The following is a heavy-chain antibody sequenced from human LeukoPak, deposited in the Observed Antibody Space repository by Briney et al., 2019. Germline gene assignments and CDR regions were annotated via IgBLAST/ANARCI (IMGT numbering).Heavy chain of an antibody. CDR2: IKQDGSEK. CDR3: ARPYVLRFLEWLPFDY. D-gene: IGHD3-3*01. Sequence: PGGSLRLSCAASGFTFSSYWMSWVRQAPGKGLEWVANIKQDGSEKCYVDSVKGRFTISRDNAKNSLYLQMNSLRAEDTAVYYCARPYVLRFLEWLPFDYWGQGTLVTVSS. V-gene: IGHV3-7*01. J-gene: IGHJ4*02. CDR1: GFTFSSYW.